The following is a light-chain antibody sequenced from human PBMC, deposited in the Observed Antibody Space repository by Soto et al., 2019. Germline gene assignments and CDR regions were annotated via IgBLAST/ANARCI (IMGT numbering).Light chain of an antibody. Sequence: QSVLTQPPSVSGAPGQRVTISCTGSSSNIGAGYDVHWYRQLPGIAPKLLIHGNTNRPSGVPDRFSGFKSGTSASLAITGLLAEDEADYYCQSYDSSLSGVVFGGGTKLTVL. J-gene: IGLJ2*01. CDR2: GNT. CDR1: SSNIGAGYD. V-gene: IGLV1-40*01. CDR3: QSYDSSLSGVV.